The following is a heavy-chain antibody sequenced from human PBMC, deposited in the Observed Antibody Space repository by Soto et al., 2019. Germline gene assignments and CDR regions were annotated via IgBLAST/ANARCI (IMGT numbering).Heavy chain of an antibody. D-gene: IGHD5-12*01. V-gene: IGHV1-69*12. CDR1: GGTFSTYA. J-gene: IGHJ4*02. CDR3: ASGIQLWLRRINNGYSG. Sequence: QVQLVQSGAEVKKPESSVKVSCNAPGGTFSTYAISWVRQAPGQGLEWMGGIIPMFGSANYAQRFQDRVTITADESTNTVYMELSSLRSEDTALYFCASGIQLWLRRINNGYSGWGQGTLVNVSS. CDR2: IIPMFGSA.